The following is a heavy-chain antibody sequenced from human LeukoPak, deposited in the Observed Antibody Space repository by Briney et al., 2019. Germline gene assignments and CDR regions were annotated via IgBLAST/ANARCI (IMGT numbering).Heavy chain of an antibody. CDR3: AKTTAAAGMTRLDY. CDR1: GFTFSSYA. Sequence: PGGSLRLSCAASGFTFSSYAMSWVRQAPAKGLEWVATISGSGETTHYADSVKGRFTISRDNSKNALYLQMSSLRAEDTAVYFCAKTTAAAGMTRLDYWGQGTLVTVSS. V-gene: IGHV3-23*01. J-gene: IGHJ4*02. D-gene: IGHD6-13*01. CDR2: ISGSGETT.